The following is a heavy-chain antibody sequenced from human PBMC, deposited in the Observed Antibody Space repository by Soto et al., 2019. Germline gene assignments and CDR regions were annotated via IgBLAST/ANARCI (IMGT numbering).Heavy chain of an antibody. V-gene: IGHV1-45*02. Sequence: QMHLVQSGAEVKRTGSSVKISCKTSGYTFTYVYLHWVRQAPGQSLQWMGCITPYNGNTRYAQKFQDRVTITRDGSLTVFLELSSRRSEHTAIYYCARSSYYGSDTYTDYGVVVWGQGTTVTVSS. J-gene: IGHJ6*02. CDR3: ARSSYYGSDTYTDYGVVV. CDR2: ITPYNGNT. CDR1: GYTFTYVY. D-gene: IGHD3-10*01.